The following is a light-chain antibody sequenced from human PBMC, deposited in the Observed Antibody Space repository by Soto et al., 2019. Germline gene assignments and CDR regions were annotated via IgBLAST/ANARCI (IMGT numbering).Light chain of an antibody. CDR1: QDISTW. CDR3: QQASFHIII. Sequence: DIHMTQSPSSVSASVGNRVTITCRASQDISTWLAWYQQKPGKAPKLLIYAASSLQSGVPSRLRGGGYGTDFTLTISSLKHEDFATYYCQQASFHIIIFGQGTRLEIK. J-gene: IGKJ5*01. CDR2: AAS. V-gene: IGKV1-12*01.